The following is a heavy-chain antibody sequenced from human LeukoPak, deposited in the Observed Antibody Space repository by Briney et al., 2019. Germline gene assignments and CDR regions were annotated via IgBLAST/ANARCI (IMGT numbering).Heavy chain of an antibody. D-gene: IGHD5-18*01. Sequence: SETLSLTCTVSGGSISSYYWSWIRQPPGKGLEWIGYIYYSGSTNYNPSLKSRVTISVDTSKNQFSLKLSSVTAADTAVYYCARGGTATVSYWGQGTLVTVSS. CDR2: IYYSGST. CDR3: ARGGTATVSY. V-gene: IGHV4-59*01. CDR1: GGSISSYY. J-gene: IGHJ4*02.